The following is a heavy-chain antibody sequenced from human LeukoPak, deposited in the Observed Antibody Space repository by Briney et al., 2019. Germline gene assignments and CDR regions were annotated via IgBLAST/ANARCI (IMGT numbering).Heavy chain of an antibody. V-gene: IGHV1-2*06. CDR3: ARDRGGYCSRSSWSCVALDF. D-gene: IGHD2-2*01. CDR1: EYTFTGYY. J-gene: IGHJ3*01. CDR2: INPNSGGT. Sequence: ASVKVSCKTSEYTFTGYYMHWVRQAPGHGLEWMGRINPNSGGTNYAQKFQGRVTMTRDTSVSTAYMELSSLRSDDTAVYYCARDRGGYCSRSSWSCVALDFWGQGTMVTVSS.